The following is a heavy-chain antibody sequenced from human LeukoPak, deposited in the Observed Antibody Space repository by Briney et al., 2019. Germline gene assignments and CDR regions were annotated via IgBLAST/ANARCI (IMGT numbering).Heavy chain of an antibody. CDR3: ATPPYYCSGGSCYPAIDDY. V-gene: IGHV3-66*01. J-gene: IGHJ4*02. D-gene: IGHD2-15*01. Sequence: GGSLRLSCAASGFTVSSNYMSWVRQAPGKGLEWVSVIYSGGSTYYADSVKGRFTISRDNSKNTLYLQMNSLRAEDTAVYYCATPPYYCSGGSCYPAIDDYWGQGTLVTVSS. CDR1: GFTVSSNY. CDR2: IYSGGST.